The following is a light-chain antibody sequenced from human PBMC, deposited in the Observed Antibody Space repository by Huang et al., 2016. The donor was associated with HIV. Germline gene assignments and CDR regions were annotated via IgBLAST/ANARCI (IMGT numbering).Light chain of an antibody. Sequence: AVHLTQSPSSLSASVGDTVIISCRASQDIGTSLAWYQHKTGKAPKLLISSASSLQAGVPARVSGDSAGTYFTLFISDLQTEDFATYYCQQLHSYPITFGQGTRLDIK. CDR3: QQLHSYPIT. V-gene: IGKV1-13*02. J-gene: IGKJ5*01. CDR2: SAS. CDR1: QDIGTS.